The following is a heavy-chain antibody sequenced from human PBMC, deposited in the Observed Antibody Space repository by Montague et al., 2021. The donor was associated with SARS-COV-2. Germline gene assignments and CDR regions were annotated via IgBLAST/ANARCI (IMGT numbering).Heavy chain of an antibody. CDR3: ARTPRSLFMDV. CDR2: IDWDDYK. V-gene: IGHV2-70*11. J-gene: IGHJ6*02. CDR1: GFSLSTSGMC. D-gene: IGHD4-17*01. Sequence: PALVKPTQTLTLTCTFSGFSLSTSGMCVSWIRQPPGKALEWLARIDWDDYKYYSISLKTRLTISKDTSKNQVVLTMTNMDPVDTATYYCARTPRSLFMDVWGQGTTVTVSS.